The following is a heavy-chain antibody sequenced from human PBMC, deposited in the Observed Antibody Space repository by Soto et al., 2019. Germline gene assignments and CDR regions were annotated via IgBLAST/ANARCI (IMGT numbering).Heavy chain of an antibody. CDR3: ARDSPFEYSSSSAEPPGPV. CDR1: GFTFSSYG. J-gene: IGHJ4*02. CDR2: IWYDGSNK. Sequence: PGGSLRLSCAASGFTFSSYGMHWVRQAPGKGLEWVAVIWYDGSNKYYADSVKGRFTISRDNSKNTLYLQMNSLRAEDTAVYYCARDSPFEYSSSSAEPPGPVWGQGTLVTVSS. D-gene: IGHD6-6*01. V-gene: IGHV3-33*01.